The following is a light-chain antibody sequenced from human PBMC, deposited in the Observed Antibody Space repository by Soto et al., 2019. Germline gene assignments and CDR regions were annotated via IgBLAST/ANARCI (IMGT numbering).Light chain of an antibody. J-gene: IGKJ4*01. CDR3: QQRTTWLT. CDR1: QSVGSS. V-gene: IGKV3-11*01. CDR2: GVS. Sequence: EIVLTQSPATLSLSPGERATLSCRASQSVGSSLAWYQQKPGQAPRLLIYGVSNRAGGVPARFSGGGSGTDSTLTISSLEPEDFAFYHCQQRTTWLTFGGGTKVEIK.